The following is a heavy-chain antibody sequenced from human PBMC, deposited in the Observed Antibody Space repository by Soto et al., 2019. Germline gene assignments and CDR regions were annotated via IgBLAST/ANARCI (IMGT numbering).Heavy chain of an antibody. CDR3: ARDGITMVRGYSMDV. Sequence: GGSLRLSCAASGFTFSSYAMHWVRQAPGKGLEWVAVISYDGSNKYYADSVKGRFTISRDNSKNTLYLQMNSLRAEDTAVYYCARDGITMVRGYSMDVWGQGTTVTVSS. CDR2: ISYDGSNK. V-gene: IGHV3-30-3*01. CDR1: GFTFSSYA. J-gene: IGHJ6*02. D-gene: IGHD3-10*01.